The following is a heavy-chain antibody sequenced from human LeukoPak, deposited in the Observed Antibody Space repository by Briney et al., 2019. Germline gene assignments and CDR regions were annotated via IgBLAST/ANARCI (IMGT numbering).Heavy chain of an antibody. J-gene: IGHJ3*02. Sequence: SETLSLTCTVSGGSISSYYWSWIRQPPGKGLEGIGYIYYSGSTNYNPSLKSRVTISEDTSKNQFSRQLSSVTAADTAVYYCARGSWDIVVVPAAMETDAFDIWGQGTMVTVSS. V-gene: IGHV4-59*01. CDR3: ARGSWDIVVVPAAMETDAFDI. CDR2: IYYSGST. CDR1: GGSISSYY. D-gene: IGHD2-2*01.